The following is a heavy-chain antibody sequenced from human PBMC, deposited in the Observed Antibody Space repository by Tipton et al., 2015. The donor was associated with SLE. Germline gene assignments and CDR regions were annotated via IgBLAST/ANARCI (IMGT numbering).Heavy chain of an antibody. CDR3: ASVELRSWAFDY. CDR2: MNPNSGNT. Sequence: QLVQSGAEVKKPGASVKVSCKASGYTFTSYHITWVRQASGQGLEWMGWMNPNSGNTGYAQNFQDRLTMTRNTSMSTAYMALSSLRSDDAAVYYCASVELRSWAFDYWGQGTLVTVSS. J-gene: IGHJ4*02. CDR1: GYTFTSYH. V-gene: IGHV1-8*01. D-gene: IGHD1-26*01.